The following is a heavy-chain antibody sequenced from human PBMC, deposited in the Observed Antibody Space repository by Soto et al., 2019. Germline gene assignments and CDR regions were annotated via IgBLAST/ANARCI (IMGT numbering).Heavy chain of an antibody. CDR1: GGSVSSGSYY. D-gene: IGHD3-9*01. CDR2: IYYSGST. CDR3: ARDDGLRYFDWSPGSRGQYYYYVMDV. J-gene: IGHJ6*04. V-gene: IGHV4-61*01. Sequence: PSETLSLTCTVSGGSVSSGSYYWSWIRQPPGKGLEWIGYIYYSGSTNYNPSLKSRVTISVDTSKNQFSLKLSSVTAADTAVYYCARDDGLRYFDWSPGSRGQYYYYVMDVWGKGTTVTVSS.